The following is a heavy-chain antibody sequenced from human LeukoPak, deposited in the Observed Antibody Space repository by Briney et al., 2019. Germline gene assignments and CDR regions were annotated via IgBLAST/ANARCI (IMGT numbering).Heavy chain of an antibody. CDR3: ARDGRAVAGDGDGDFDY. D-gene: IGHD6-19*01. Sequence: RGGSLRLSCAASGFTFSNYWMSWVRQAPGKGLEWVSSISSSSSYIYYADSVKGRFTISRDNAKNSLYLQMNSLRAEDTAVYYCARDGRAVAGDGDGDFDYWGQGTLVTVSS. CDR1: GFTFSNYW. V-gene: IGHV3-21*01. CDR2: ISSSSSYI. J-gene: IGHJ4*02.